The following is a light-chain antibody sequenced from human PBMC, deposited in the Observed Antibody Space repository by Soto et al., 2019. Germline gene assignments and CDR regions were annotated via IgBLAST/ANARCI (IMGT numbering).Light chain of an antibody. V-gene: IGKV3-15*01. J-gene: IGKJ1*01. CDR1: QSVDSN. CDR3: QQYNNWPPWT. Sequence: EIVMTQSPVTLSVSPGERATLSCRASQSVDSNLAWYQQKPGQAPRLLIYGASTRATGIPARFSGSGSGTEFTLTISSLQSEDFAVYYCQQYNNWPPWTIGQGTTVEIK. CDR2: GAS.